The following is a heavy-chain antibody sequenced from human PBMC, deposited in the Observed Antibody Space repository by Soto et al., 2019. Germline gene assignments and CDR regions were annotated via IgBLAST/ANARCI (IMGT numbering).Heavy chain of an antibody. CDR3: ARDTYDHVDY. J-gene: IGHJ4*02. D-gene: IGHD3-16*01. CDR2: IFPSGTT. V-gene: IGHV4-38-2*02. Sequence: SETLSLTCAVSGFSISRGYHWGWIRQPPGKGLEWIERIFPSGTTYYNPSLKSRVTISIDTSNNQFSLSLNSATAADTAIYYCARDTYDHVDYWGQGMLVTVSS. CDR1: GFSISRGYH.